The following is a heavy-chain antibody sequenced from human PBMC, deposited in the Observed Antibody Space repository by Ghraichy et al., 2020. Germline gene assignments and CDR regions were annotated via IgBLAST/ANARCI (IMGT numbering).Heavy chain of an antibody. CDR2: ISSNGGST. CDR1: GFTFSSYA. J-gene: IGHJ6*03. CDR3: VKDAFPHYDILTGYYPRPMDV. D-gene: IGHD3-9*01. Sequence: GGSLRLSCSASGFTFSSYAMHWVRQAPGKGLEYVSAISSNGGSTYYADSVKGRFTISRDNSKNTLYLQMSSLRAEDTAVYYCVKDAFPHYDILTGYYPRPMDVWGKGTTVTVSS. V-gene: IGHV3-64D*09.